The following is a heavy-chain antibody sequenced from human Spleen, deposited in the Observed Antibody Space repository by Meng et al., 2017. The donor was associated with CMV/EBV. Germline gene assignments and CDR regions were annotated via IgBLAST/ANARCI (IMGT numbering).Heavy chain of an antibody. CDR1: GGTFSSYA. V-gene: IGHV1-69*05. D-gene: IGHD7-27*01. Sequence: SVKVSCKASGGTFSSYAFNWVRQAPGQGLEWMGGIIPIFGTANYAQKFQGRVTITTDESTSTAYMELSSLRSEDTAVYYCARGLTGDGNDAFDIWGQGTMVTVSS. CDR2: IIPIFGTA. CDR3: ARGLTGDGNDAFDI. J-gene: IGHJ3*02.